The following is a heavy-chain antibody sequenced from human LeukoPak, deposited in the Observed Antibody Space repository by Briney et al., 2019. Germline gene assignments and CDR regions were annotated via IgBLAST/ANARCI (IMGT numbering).Heavy chain of an antibody. CDR3: ARDMGSSRLDY. J-gene: IGHJ4*02. Sequence: PGRSLRLSCAASGFTFSSYDMNWVRQAPAKGLEWVASISSTGSYIYYADSVKGRFSISRDNAKNSLYLQVNSLRAEDTAVYSCARDMGSSRLDYWGQGTLVTVSS. V-gene: IGHV3-21*01. CDR2: ISSTGSYI. D-gene: IGHD6-6*01. CDR1: GFTFSSYD.